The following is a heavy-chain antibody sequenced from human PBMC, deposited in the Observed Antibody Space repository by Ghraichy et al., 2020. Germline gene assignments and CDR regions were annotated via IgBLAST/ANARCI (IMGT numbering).Heavy chain of an antibody. CDR2: ISGSGGST. J-gene: IGHJ5*02. V-gene: IGHV3-23*01. CDR3: AKHNVGSSWYDWFDP. D-gene: IGHD6-13*01. CDR1: GFTFSSYA. Sequence: GSLRLSCAASGFTFSSYAMSWVRQAPGKGLEWVSAISGSGGSTYYADSVKGRFTISRDNSKNTLYLQMNSLRAEDTAVYYCAKHNVGSSWYDWFDPWGQGTLVTVSS.